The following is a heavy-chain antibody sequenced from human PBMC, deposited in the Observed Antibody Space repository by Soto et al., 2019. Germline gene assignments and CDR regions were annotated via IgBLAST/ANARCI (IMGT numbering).Heavy chain of an antibody. D-gene: IGHD3-16*01. CDR2: IYYSGNT. CDR1: GGSINNYEYY. CDR3: AREGGESSDGLYYFDS. Sequence: PSETLSLTCSVSGGSINNYEYYWTWIRQPPGKGLEWIGHIYYSGNTDYNPSLKSRLAISIDTSKNQFSLKLSSVTAADTAVYFCAREGGESSDGLYYFDSWGQGSLVTVSS. V-gene: IGHV4-30-4*01. J-gene: IGHJ4*02.